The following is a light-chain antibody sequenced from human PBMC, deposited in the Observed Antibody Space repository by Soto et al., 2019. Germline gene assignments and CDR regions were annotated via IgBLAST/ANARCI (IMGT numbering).Light chain of an antibody. Sequence: DIQLTQSPSFLSASVGDRVTITCRASQGISSYLAWYQQKPGKAPNLLISAASTLQSGVPSRFSGSGSGTEFTLTISSLQPEDFATYYCQQLYSYPITFGQGTRLDIK. V-gene: IGKV1-9*01. CDR2: AAS. J-gene: IGKJ5*01. CDR1: QGISSY. CDR3: QQLYSYPIT.